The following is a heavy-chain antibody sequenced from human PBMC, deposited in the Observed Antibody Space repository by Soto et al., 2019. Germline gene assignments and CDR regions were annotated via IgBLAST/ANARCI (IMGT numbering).Heavy chain of an antibody. V-gene: IGHV1-69*12. CDR1: GGTFSSYA. D-gene: IGHD1-26*01. Sequence: QVQLVQSGAEVKKPGSSVKVSCKASGGTFSSYAISWVRQAPGQGLEWMGGIIPIFGTANYAQKSQGRVAITADESTSTAYMELSSLRSEDTAVAYCAREVGVSGSSSPDCFDPWGQGTLVTFGS. CDR2: IIPIFGTA. CDR3: AREVGVSGSSSPDCFDP. J-gene: IGHJ5*02.